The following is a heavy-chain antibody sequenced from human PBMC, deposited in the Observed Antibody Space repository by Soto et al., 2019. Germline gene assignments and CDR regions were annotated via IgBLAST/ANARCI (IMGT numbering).Heavy chain of an antibody. Sequence: GGSLRLSCEASGFTFSDFGMSWVRQAPGKGLEWVSGLTGNGGTTYYADSVKGRFTISRDNSKNTLSLQVNSPRVDDTAVYYCARGGQYQQPYQFDFWGQGTLVTV. CDR2: LTGNGGTT. CDR1: GFTFSDFG. CDR3: ARGGQYQQPYQFDF. D-gene: IGHD2-2*01. J-gene: IGHJ4*02. V-gene: IGHV3-23*01.